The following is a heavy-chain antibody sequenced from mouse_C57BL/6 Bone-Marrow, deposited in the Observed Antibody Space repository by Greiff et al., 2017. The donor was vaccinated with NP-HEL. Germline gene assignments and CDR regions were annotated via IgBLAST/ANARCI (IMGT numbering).Heavy chain of an antibody. CDR1: GFTFSDYG. Sequence: EVKLMESGGGLVKPGGSLKLSCAASGFTFSDYGMHWVRQAPEKGLEWVAYISSGSSTIYYADTVKGRFTISRDNAKNTLFLQMTSLRSEDTAMYYCARRLYYGSSNWYFDVWGTGTTVTVSS. CDR3: ARRLYYGSSNWYFDV. V-gene: IGHV5-17*01. D-gene: IGHD1-1*01. J-gene: IGHJ1*03. CDR2: ISSGSSTI.